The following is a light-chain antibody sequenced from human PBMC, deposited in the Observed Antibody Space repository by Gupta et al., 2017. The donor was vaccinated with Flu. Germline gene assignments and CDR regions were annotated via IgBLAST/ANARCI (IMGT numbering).Light chain of an antibody. CDR1: QSLLHRNGYNF. V-gene: IGKV2-28*01. J-gene: IGKJ2*02. CDR3: RQALQTPGT. Sequence: VMKHSPLSLPVAPGEPASISCRSSQSLLHRNGYNFLDWYVQKPGQSPQLLIYLGSNRASGVPDRFSGSVSGTDFRLKISCVEAEDVGVYYCRQALQTPGTFGQGTRLEIK. CDR2: LGS.